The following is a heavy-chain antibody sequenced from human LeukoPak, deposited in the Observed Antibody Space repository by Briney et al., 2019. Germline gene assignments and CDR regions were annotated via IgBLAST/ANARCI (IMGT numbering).Heavy chain of an antibody. D-gene: IGHD1-26*01. V-gene: IGHV1-18*01. Sequence: GASVKLSCKASGYIFTSYGISWVRQAPGQGLEWMGWISANNGDTNYAQKLQGRVTMTTDTSTSTAYMELRSLRSDDTAVYYCARDGGSYPDYWGQGTLVPLSS. CDR3: ARDGGSYPDY. CDR2: ISANNGDT. J-gene: IGHJ4*02. CDR1: GYIFTSYG.